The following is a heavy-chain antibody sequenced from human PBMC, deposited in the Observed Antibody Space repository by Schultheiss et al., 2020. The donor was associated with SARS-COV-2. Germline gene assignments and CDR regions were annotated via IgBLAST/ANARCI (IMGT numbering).Heavy chain of an antibody. D-gene: IGHD2-2*01. CDR1: GFTFSNAW. CDR2: IYYSGST. J-gene: IGHJ5*02. Sequence: GSLRLSCAASGFTFSNAWMNWVRQAPGKGLEWIRYIYYSGSTNYKPSLKSRVTISVDTSKNQFSLKLSSVTAADTAVYYCARLGAVPIGNWFDPWGQGTLVTVSS. CDR3: ARLGAVPIGNWFDP. V-gene: IGHV4-59*08.